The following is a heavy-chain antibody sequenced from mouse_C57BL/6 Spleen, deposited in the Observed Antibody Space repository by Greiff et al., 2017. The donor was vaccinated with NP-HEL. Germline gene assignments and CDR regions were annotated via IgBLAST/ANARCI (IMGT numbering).Heavy chain of an antibody. CDR3: ESQDYDAPFAY. V-gene: IGHV1-47*01. CDR2: FHPYNDDT. D-gene: IGHD2-4*01. Sequence: QVQLQQSGAELVKPRASVKMSCKASGYTFTTYPIEWMKQNHGKSLEWIGNFHPYNDDTKYNEKFKGKATLTVEKSSSTVYLELSRLTSDDAAVYYCESQDYDAPFAYWGKGTLVTVSA. CDR1: GYTFTTYP. J-gene: IGHJ3*01.